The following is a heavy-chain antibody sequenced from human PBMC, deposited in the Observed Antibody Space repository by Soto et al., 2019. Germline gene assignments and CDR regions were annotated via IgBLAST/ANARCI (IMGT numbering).Heavy chain of an antibody. D-gene: IGHD3-3*01. V-gene: IGHV3-7*01. CDR1: GFTFSSDW. CDR3: ARQYYDFWSGYYNYYYYGMDV. Sequence: PGGSLRLSCAASGFTFSSDWLSWVRLAQGKGLEWVANMKHDGSGKYYVDSVKGRFTISRDNAKNSLYLQMNSLIAEDTAVYYFARQYYDFWSGYYNYYYYGMDVWGQGTTVTVSS. CDR2: MKHDGSGK. J-gene: IGHJ6*02.